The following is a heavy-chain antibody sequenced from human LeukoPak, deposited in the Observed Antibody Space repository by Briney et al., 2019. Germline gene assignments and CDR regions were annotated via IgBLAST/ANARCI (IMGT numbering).Heavy chain of an antibody. V-gene: IGHV4-59*01. CDR1: GGSISSYY. CDR3: ARGCSGGSCYSFRWPDWFDP. D-gene: IGHD2-15*01. CDR2: IYYSGST. Sequence: TSSETLSLTCTVSGGSISSYYWSWIRQPPGKGLEWIGYIYYSGSTNYNPSLKSRVTISVDTSKNQFSLKLSSVTAADTAVYYCARGCSGGSCYSFRWPDWFDPWGQGTLVTVSS. J-gene: IGHJ5*02.